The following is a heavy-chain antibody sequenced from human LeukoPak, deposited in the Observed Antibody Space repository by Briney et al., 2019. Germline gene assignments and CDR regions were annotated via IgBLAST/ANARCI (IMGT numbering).Heavy chain of an antibody. V-gene: IGHV3-11*01. D-gene: IGHD4-23*01. CDR1: AFTFSDYY. Sequence: GGSLRLSCAASAFTFSDYYMSWVRQAPGKGLEWVSYISSRGSNKYYADSVKGRFTISRDNAKNSLYLQMNSLRAEDTAVYYCARAGDYGGNSLWYFDLWGRGTLVTVSS. CDR2: ISSRGSNK. CDR3: ARAGDYGGNSLWYFDL. J-gene: IGHJ2*01.